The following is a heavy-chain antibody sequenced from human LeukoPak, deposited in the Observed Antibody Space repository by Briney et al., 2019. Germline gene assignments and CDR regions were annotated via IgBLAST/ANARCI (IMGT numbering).Heavy chain of an antibody. V-gene: IGHV3-21*01. CDR3: ARDSGSYYWPFSI. J-gene: IGHJ3*02. CDR2: ISSGSSYI. D-gene: IGHD1-26*01. Sequence: PGGSLRLSCAASGFTFSAYSMNWVRQAPGKGLGWVSSISSGSSYIYYADSMKGRFTISRDNAKNSLYLQMNSLRAEDTAVYYCARDSGSYYWPFSIWGQGTMVTVSS. CDR1: GFTFSAYS.